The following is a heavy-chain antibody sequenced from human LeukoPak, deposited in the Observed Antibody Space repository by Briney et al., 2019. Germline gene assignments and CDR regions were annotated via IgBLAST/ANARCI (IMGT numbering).Heavy chain of an antibody. CDR2: LYGGGST. CDR1: GFTVSNNY. Sequence: GGSLRLSCVVFGFTVSNNYMSWVRQAPGKGLEWVSVLYGGGSTYYADSVKGRFTVSRDNSKNTVYLQMNSLRAEDTAVYYCARRGVWSGSPLVFDYWGQGTLGTVSS. CDR3: ARRGVWSGSPLVFDY. V-gene: IGHV3-66*02. J-gene: IGHJ4*02. D-gene: IGHD3-3*01.